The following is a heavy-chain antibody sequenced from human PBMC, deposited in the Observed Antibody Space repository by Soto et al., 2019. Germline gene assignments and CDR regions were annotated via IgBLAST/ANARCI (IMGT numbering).Heavy chain of an antibody. D-gene: IGHD5-18*01. Sequence: SETLSLTCTVSGGSISSGGYYWSWIRQHPGKGLEWIGYIYYSGSTYYNPSLKSRVTISVDTSKNQFSLKLSSVTAADTAVYYCVRVGSYGPYGMDVWGQGTTVTVSS. CDR2: IYYSGST. CDR3: VRVGSYGPYGMDV. CDR1: GGSISSGGYY. V-gene: IGHV4-31*03. J-gene: IGHJ6*02.